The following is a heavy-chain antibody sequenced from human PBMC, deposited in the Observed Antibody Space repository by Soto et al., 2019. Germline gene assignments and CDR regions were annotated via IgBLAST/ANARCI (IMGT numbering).Heavy chain of an antibody. CDR3: AADTVTLYYYYYGMDV. J-gene: IGHJ6*02. V-gene: IGHV4-39*01. CDR1: GGSISSRSYY. Sequence: PSETLSLTCTVSGGSISSRSYYWGWIRQPPGKGLEWIGSMYYSGSTYYNPSLKSRVTISVDTSKNQFSLKLSSVTAEDTAVYYCAADTVTLYYYYYGMDVWGQGTTVTVSS. CDR2: MYYSGST. D-gene: IGHD4-17*01.